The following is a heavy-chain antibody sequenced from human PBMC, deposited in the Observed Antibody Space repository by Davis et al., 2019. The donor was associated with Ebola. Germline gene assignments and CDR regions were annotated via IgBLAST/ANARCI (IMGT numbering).Heavy chain of an antibody. CDR3: AKLRLESYDFWGAYIDV. Sequence: PGGSLRLSCAASGFTFSSYAMSWVRQAPGKGLEWVSGIIENGVDTFYADSVKGRFTVSRDNSMNTLYLQMNSLRAEDTAIYYCAKLRLESYDFWGAYIDVWGKGTTVAVSS. J-gene: IGHJ6*03. CDR1: GFTFSSYA. D-gene: IGHD3-3*01. V-gene: IGHV3-23*01. CDR2: IIENGVDT.